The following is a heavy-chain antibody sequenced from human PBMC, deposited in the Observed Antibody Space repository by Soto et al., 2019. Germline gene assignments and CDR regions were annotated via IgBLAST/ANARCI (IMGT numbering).Heavy chain of an antibody. CDR2: IYYSGST. CDR3: ARVDPAHDAFDI. V-gene: IGHV4-31*03. D-gene: IGHD5-18*01. CDR1: GGSISSGTYY. J-gene: IGHJ3*02. Sequence: SETLSLTCTVSGGSISSGTYYWSWIRQHPGKGLEWIGYIYYSGSTNYNPSLKSRVTISVDTSKNQFSLKLNSVTAADTAVYYCARVDPAHDAFDIWGPGTMVTVSS.